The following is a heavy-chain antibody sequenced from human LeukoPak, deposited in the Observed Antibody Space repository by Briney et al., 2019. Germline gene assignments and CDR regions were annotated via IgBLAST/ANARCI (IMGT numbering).Heavy chain of an antibody. D-gene: IGHD3-9*01. V-gene: IGHV1-69*02. Sequence: ASVKVSCRASGGTFSSYTISWVRQAPGQGLEWMGRIIPILGIANYAQKFQGRVTITADKSTSTAYMELSSLRSEDTAVYYCARAPKRGMLTDWYYYMDVWGKGTTVTVSS. CDR3: ARAPKRGMLTDWYYYMDV. J-gene: IGHJ6*03. CDR1: GGTFSSYT. CDR2: IIPILGIA.